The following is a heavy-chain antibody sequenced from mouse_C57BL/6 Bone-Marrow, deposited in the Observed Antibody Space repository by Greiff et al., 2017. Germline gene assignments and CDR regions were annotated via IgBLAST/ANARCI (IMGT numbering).Heavy chain of an antibody. CDR2: IDPETGGT. CDR1: GYTFTDYE. CDR3: TRWITTVVATDDY. D-gene: IGHD1-1*01. Sequence: QVQLKESGAELVRPGASVTLSCKASGYTFTDYEMHWVKQTPVHGLEWIGAIDPETGGTAYNQKFKGKAILTADKSSSTAYMELRSLTSEDSAVYYCTRWITTVVATDDYWGQGTTLTVSS. V-gene: IGHV1-15*01. J-gene: IGHJ2*01.